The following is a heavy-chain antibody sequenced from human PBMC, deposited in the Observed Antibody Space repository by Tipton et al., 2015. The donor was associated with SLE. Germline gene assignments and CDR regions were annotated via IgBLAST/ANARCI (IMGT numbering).Heavy chain of an antibody. CDR2: ISYDGSNK. CDR3: AKGSYEIDP. D-gene: IGHD5-12*01. V-gene: IGHV3-30-3*01. J-gene: IGHJ5*02. CDR1: GFTFSSYA. Sequence: SLRLSCAASGFTFSSYAMHWVRQAPGKGLERVAVISYDGSNKYYADSVKGRFTISRDNSKNTLYLQMNSLRAEDTAVYYCAKGSYEIDPWGQGTLVTVSS.